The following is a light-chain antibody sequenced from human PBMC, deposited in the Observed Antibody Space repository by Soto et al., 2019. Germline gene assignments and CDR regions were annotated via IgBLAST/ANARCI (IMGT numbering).Light chain of an antibody. CDR2: GAS. CDR1: QSVSSSY. J-gene: IGKJ1*01. CDR3: QQFGSSSWT. Sequence: ESVLTQSPGTLSLSPGEKATLSCRASQSVSSSYLAWYQQKPGQAPRLLIYGASSRATGIPDRFSGSGSGTDFTITVSRLEPEDFAVYYCQQFGSSSWTFGQGTQVEIK. V-gene: IGKV3-20*01.